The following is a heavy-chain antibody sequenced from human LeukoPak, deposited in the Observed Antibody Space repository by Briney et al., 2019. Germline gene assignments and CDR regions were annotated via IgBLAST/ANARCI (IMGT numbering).Heavy chain of an antibody. V-gene: IGHV1-2*02. CDR2: INPNSGAT. CDR3: AKRHYGSGSYSNSRFDS. D-gene: IGHD3-10*01. CDR1: GYTFTAYY. J-gene: IGHJ4*02. Sequence: ASVTVSCKASGYTFTAYYIHWVRQAPGQGGEWMGWINPNSGATNYAQKFQGRVTMTRDTPIGTAYMELSGLRSDDTAVYFCAKRHYGSGSYSNSRFDSWGQGSLVTVSS.